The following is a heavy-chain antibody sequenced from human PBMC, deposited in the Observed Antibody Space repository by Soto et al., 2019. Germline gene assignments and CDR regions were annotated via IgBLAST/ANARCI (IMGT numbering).Heavy chain of an antibody. D-gene: IGHD2-2*03. CDR3: ARAGYCISTSCHNRFDP. V-gene: IGHV5-51*01. CDR2: IYPGDSDT. CDR1: GYSFTSYW. J-gene: IGHJ5*02. Sequence: GESLKISCKGSGYSFTSYWIGWVRQMPGKGLEWMGIIYPGDSDTRYSPSFQGQVTISADKSISTAYLQWSSLKASDTAMYYCARAGYCISTSCHNRFDPWGQGTLVTVSS.